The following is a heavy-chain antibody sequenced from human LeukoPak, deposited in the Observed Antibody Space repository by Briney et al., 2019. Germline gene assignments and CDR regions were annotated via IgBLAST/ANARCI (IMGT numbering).Heavy chain of an antibody. CDR2: IYYSGST. D-gene: IGHD3-16*02. Sequence: SETLSLTCTVSGGSISSYYWSWIRQPPGKGLEWIGYIYYSGSTNYNPSLKSRVTISVDTSKNQFSLKLSSVTAADTAVYYCARDGPYDYVWGSYRPYGMDVWGQGTTVTVSS. J-gene: IGHJ6*02. CDR3: ARDGPYDYVWGSYRPYGMDV. V-gene: IGHV4-59*01. CDR1: GGSISSYY.